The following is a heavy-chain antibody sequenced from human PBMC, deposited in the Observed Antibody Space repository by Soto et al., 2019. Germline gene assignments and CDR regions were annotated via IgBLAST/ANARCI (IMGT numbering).Heavy chain of an antibody. V-gene: IGHV3-7*01. Sequence: EVQLVESGGGLVQPGGSLRLSCAGSGFTFSSYWMSWVRQTPDKGLEWVAKIKQDGSAKSYVDSVKGRFTISRDNARNSLSLQMDSLRAEDTAVYYCVRATREDTGYEYYFDYWGQGTLVTVSS. CDR1: GFTFSSYW. J-gene: IGHJ4*02. CDR3: VRATREDTGYEYYFDY. CDR2: IKQDGSAK. D-gene: IGHD5-12*01.